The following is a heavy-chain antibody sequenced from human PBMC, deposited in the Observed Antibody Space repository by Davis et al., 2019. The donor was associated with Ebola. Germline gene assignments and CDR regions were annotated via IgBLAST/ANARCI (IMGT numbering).Heavy chain of an antibody. V-gene: IGHV3-48*03. J-gene: IGHJ4*02. CDR2: ISSSGSTI. Sequence: GESLKISCAASGFTFSSYEMNWVRQAPGKGLEWVSYISSSGSTIYYADSVKGRFTISRDNAKNSLYLQMNSLRAEDTAVYYCERERYGDPFDYWGQGTLVTVSS. CDR3: ERERYGDPFDY. CDR1: GFTFSSYE. D-gene: IGHD4-17*01.